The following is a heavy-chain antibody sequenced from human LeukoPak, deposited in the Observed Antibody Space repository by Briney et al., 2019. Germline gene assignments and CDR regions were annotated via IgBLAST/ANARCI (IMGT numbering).Heavy chain of an antibody. CDR1: GFTFSSYG. V-gene: IGHV3-21*01. CDR3: ARDSDPYYYDSSGGWFDP. D-gene: IGHD3-22*01. Sequence: GRSLRLSCAASGFTFSSYGMHWVRQAPGKGLEWVSSISSSSSYIYYADSVKGRFTISRDNAKNSLYLQMNSLRAEDTAVYYCARDSDPYYYDSSGGWFDPWGQGTLVTVSS. CDR2: ISSSSSYI. J-gene: IGHJ5*02.